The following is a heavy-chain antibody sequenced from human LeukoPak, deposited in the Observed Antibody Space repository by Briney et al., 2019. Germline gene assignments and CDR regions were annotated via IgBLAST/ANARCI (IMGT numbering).Heavy chain of an antibody. D-gene: IGHD1-26*01. J-gene: IGHJ6*02. CDR1: GFTYNSHA. CDR2: IWYDGSNK. V-gene: IGHV3-33*01. CDR3: ARAGGSYYPYYYYGMDV. Sequence: GGSLRLSCAASGFTYNSHAMHWVRQAPGKGLEWVAVIWYDGSNKYYADSVKGRFTISRDNSKNTLYLQMNSLRAEVTAVYYCARAGGSYYPYYYYGMDVWGQGTAVTVSS.